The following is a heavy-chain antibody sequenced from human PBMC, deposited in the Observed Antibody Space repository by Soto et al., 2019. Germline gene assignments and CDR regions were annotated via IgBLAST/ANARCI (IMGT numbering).Heavy chain of an antibody. J-gene: IGHJ6*02. V-gene: IGHV4-31*01. CDR1: GGSISSGGYY. Sequence: SETLSLTCTVSGGSISSGGYYWTWIRQHPGKGLEWIAYIYHSGYTFYNPSLKRQVTMSVDTSNNQFSLKLRSVTAADTAVYYCAKWGGLGSDYYYYAMDVWGQDTTVTVSS. CDR3: AKWGGLGSDYYYYAMDV. D-gene: IGHD2-21*02. CDR2: IYHSGYT.